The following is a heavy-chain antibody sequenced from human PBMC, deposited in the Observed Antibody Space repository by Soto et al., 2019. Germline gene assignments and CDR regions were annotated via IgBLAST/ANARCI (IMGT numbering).Heavy chain of an antibody. J-gene: IGHJ5*02. CDR1: GFSFTGYY. V-gene: IGHV1-2*02. Sequence: ASVKVSCKASGFSFTGYYIHWLRQAPGQGLEWMGWINAHSGGTEYAQKFQGRVTLTRDTSIATAYLTLTSLTSDDTAIYFCAKSMMATTGANWLDPWGQGTLVTVSS. CDR2: INAHSGGT. D-gene: IGHD1-1*01. CDR3: AKSMMATTGANWLDP.